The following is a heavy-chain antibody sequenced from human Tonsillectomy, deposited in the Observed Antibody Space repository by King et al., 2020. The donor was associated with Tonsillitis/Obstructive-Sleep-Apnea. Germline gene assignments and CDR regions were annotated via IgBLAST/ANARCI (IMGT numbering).Heavy chain of an antibody. CDR2: INTDTGNP. D-gene: IGHD6-13*01. Sequence: VQLVESGSELKKPGASVKVSCKASGYTFTSYAVSWVRQAPGQGLEWMGWINTDTGNPTYAQDFTGRFVFSLDTTVSTAYLQIRSLKAADTAVYYCSTNLAAAAPDAFDIWGQGTMVTVSS. V-gene: IGHV7-4-1*01. CDR1: GYTFTSYA. CDR3: STNLAAAAPDAFDI. J-gene: IGHJ3*02.